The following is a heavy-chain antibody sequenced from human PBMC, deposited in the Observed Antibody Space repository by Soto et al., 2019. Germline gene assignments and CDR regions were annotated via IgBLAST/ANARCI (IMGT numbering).Heavy chain of an antibody. V-gene: IGHV1-8*01. J-gene: IGHJ6*02. Sequence: VKVSCKASGYTFTSYDINWVRQATGQGLEWMGWMNPNSGNTGYAQKFQGRVTMTRNTSISTAYMELSSLRSEDTAVYYCARPNSYYDFWSGSWVYYGMDVWGQGTTVTVSS. CDR2: MNPNSGNT. CDR1: GYTFTSYD. CDR3: ARPNSYYDFWSGSWVYYGMDV. D-gene: IGHD3-3*01.